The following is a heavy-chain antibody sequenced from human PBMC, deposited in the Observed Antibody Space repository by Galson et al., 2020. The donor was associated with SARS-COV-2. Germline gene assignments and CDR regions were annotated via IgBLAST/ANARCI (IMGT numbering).Heavy chain of an antibody. CDR1: GFTFSNYG. D-gene: IGHD6-13*01. CDR2: IDYDGNEQ. V-gene: IGHV3-30*02. CDR3: FPAAGTTH. Sequence: GGSLRLSCAASGFTFSNYGLHWVRQAPGKGLEWVGFIDYDGNEQYYADSVKGRFTIARDNSRNTLYLQMTSLRSEDTAVYYCFPAAGTTHWGQGTRVTVSS. J-gene: IGHJ4*02.